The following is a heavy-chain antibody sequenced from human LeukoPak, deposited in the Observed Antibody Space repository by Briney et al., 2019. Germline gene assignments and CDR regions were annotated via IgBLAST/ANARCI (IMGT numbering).Heavy chain of an antibody. D-gene: IGHD6-19*01. CDR1: GGTFSSYA. Sequence: GASVKVSCKASGGTFSSYAISWVRQAPGQGLEWMGGIIPIFGTANYAQKFQGRVTITADESTSTAYMELSSLRSEDTAVYYCARMGKIAEADDAFDIWGQGTMVTVSS. J-gene: IGHJ3*02. V-gene: IGHV1-69*13. CDR3: ARMGKIAEADDAFDI. CDR2: IIPIFGTA.